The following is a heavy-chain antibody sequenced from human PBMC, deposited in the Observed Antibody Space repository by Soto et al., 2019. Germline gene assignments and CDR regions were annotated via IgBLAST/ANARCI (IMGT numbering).Heavy chain of an antibody. CDR3: ARVGGPFWGGDGYPQPPNGFAP. J-gene: IGHJ5*02. Sequence: PSETLSLTCAVSGGSISSGGYSWSWIRQPPGKGLEWIGYIYHSGSTYYNPSLKSRVTISVDRSKNQFSLKLSSVTAADTAVYYCARVGGPFWGGDGYPQPPNGFAPGGKGTLVTVSS. CDR1: GGSISSGGYS. V-gene: IGHV4-30-2*01. CDR2: IYHSGST. D-gene: IGHD2-21*02.